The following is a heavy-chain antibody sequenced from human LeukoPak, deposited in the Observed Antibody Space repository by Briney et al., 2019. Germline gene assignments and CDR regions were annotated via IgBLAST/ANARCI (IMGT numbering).Heavy chain of an antibody. CDR2: IYHSGST. Sequence: SETLSLTCTVSGGSISSGGYYWSWIRQHPGKGLEWIGYIYHSGSTYYNPSLKSRVTISVDRSKNQFSLKLSSVTAADTAVYYCARDHPYCSGGSCSYYFDYWGQGTLVTVSS. J-gene: IGHJ4*02. CDR3: ARDHPYCSGGSCSYYFDY. CDR1: GGSISSGGYY. V-gene: IGHV4-30-2*01. D-gene: IGHD2-15*01.